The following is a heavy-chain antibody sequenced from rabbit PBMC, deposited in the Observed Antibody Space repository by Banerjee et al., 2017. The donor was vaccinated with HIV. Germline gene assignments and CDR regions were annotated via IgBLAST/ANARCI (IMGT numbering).Heavy chain of an antibody. CDR3: ARGGVASTGYTFAFDP. CDR1: GFSFSNTYY. CDR2: INTSSGNT. D-gene: IGHD1-1*01. J-gene: IGHJ2*01. Sequence: QEQLEESGGGLVQPEGSLTLTCTVSGFSFSNTYYMCWVRQAPGKGLEWIGYINTSSGNTVYASWAKGRFTISRTSSTTVTLQMTSLTAADTATHFCARGGVASTGYTFAFDPWGQGTLVTVS. V-gene: IGHV1S45*01.